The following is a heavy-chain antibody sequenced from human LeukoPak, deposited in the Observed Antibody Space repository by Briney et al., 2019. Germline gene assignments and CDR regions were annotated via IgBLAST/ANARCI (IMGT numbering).Heavy chain of an antibody. Sequence: SGTLSLTCTVSGGSISSYYWSWIRQPPGKGLEWSGYIYYSGSTNYNPSLKSRVTISVDTSKNQFSLKLSSVTAADTAVYYCARRSHYYDSSGYFDAFDIWGQGTMVTVSS. D-gene: IGHD3-22*01. CDR2: IYYSGST. J-gene: IGHJ3*02. V-gene: IGHV4-59*01. CDR3: ARRSHYYDSSGYFDAFDI. CDR1: GGSISSYY.